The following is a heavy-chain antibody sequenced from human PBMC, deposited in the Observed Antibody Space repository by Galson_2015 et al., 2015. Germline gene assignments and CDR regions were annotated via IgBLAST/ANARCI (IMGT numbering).Heavy chain of an antibody. CDR3: TPGWGVATMPVGY. V-gene: IGHV3-30*03. CDR2: ISYDGSNK. CDR1: GFTFSSYG. D-gene: IGHD5-12*01. J-gene: IGHJ4*02. Sequence: SLRLSCAASGFTFSSYGMHWVRQAPGKGLEWVAVISYDGSNKYYADSVKGRFTISRDNSKNTLYLQMNSLRAEDTAVYYCTPGWGVATMPVGYWGQGTLVTVSS.